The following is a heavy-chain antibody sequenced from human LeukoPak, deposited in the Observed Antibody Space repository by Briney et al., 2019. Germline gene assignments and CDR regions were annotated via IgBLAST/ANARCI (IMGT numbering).Heavy chain of an antibody. V-gene: IGHV3-9*03. CDR1: GFTFDDYA. CDR2: ISGNSGSI. Sequence: PGGSLRLSCAASGFTFDDYAMHWVRQAPGKGLEWISRISGNSGSIGYADSVKGRFTISRDNAKNTLYLQMNSLRAEDMALYYCARGDCSSTSWYIDYWGQGTLVTVSS. D-gene: IGHD2-2*02. CDR3: ARGDCSSTSWYIDY. J-gene: IGHJ4*02.